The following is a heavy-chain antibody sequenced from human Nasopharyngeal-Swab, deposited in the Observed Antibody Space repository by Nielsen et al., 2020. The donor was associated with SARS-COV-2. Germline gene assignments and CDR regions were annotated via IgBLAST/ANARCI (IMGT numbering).Heavy chain of an antibody. D-gene: IGHD6-6*01. CDR2: ISYDGSNK. CDR3: AKGGLYSSSSAWFDY. CDR1: GFTFSSYG. V-gene: IGHV3-30*18. Sequence: GESLKISCAASGFTFSSYGMHWVRQAPGKGLEWVAVISYDGSNKYYADSVKGRFTISRDNSKNTLYLQMNSLRAEDTAVYYCAKGGLYSSSSAWFDYWGQGTLVTVSS. J-gene: IGHJ5*01.